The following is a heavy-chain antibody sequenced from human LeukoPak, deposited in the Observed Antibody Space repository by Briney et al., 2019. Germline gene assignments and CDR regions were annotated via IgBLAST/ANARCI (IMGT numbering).Heavy chain of an antibody. V-gene: IGHV4-61*02. CDR2: VYPSGTT. J-gene: IGHJ4*02. D-gene: IGHD6-6*01. Sequence: SETLSLTCTVPGGSISRGVYYWSWIRQPAGKGLEWIGRVYPSGTTNYDPSLKSRVTISVDTSKNQFSLKLSSVTAADTAIYYCARLYSSASIGVHYFDYWGQGTLVTVSS. CDR3: ARLYSSASIGVHYFDY. CDR1: GGSISRGVYY.